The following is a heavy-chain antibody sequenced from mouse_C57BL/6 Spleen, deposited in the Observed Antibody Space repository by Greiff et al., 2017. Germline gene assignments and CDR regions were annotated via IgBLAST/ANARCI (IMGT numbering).Heavy chain of an antibody. CDR1: GFTFSDYY. V-gene: IGHV5-16*01. CDR2: INYDGSST. CDR3: ARDREGYFDY. Sequence: EVQLVESEGGLVQPGSSMKLSCTASGFTFSDYYMAWVRQVPEKGLEWVANINYDGSSTYYLDSLKSRFIISRDNAKNILYLQMSSLKSEDTATYYCARDREGYFDYWGQGTTLTVSS. J-gene: IGHJ2*01.